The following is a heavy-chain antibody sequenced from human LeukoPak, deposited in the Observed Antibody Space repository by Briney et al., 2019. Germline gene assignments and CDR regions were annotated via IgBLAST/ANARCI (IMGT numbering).Heavy chain of an antibody. J-gene: IGHJ4*02. D-gene: IGHD2-15*01. CDR2: IYYSGST. Sequence: SETLSLTCTVSGGSISSSSYYWGWIRQPPGKGLEWIGSIYYSGSTYYNPSLKSRVTISVDTSKNQFSLKLSSVIAADTAVYYCARHEGAVAASRLFDYWGQGTLVTVSS. V-gene: IGHV4-39*01. CDR1: GGSISSSSYY. CDR3: ARHEGAVAASRLFDY.